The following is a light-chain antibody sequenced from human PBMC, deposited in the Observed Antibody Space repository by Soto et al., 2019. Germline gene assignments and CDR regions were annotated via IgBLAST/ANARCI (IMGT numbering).Light chain of an antibody. Sequence: QSALTQPASVSGSPGQSITISCTGTSSDVGGYNYVSWYQQHPGKAPKLMIYEVSNRPSGVSNRFSGSKSGNTASLTISGLQAEDEPHYYCSSYKSSSTLEVFGTGTKVTVL. CDR3: SSYKSSSTLEV. V-gene: IGLV2-14*01. CDR1: SSDVGGYNY. CDR2: EVS. J-gene: IGLJ1*01.